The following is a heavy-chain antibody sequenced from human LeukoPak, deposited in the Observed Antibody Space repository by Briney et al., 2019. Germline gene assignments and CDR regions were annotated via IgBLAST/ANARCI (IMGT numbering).Heavy chain of an antibody. Sequence: PSETLSLTCTVSGGSLSSGPYYWGWLRQPPGRGLEWIGNIYYGENTYYNPSLKSRVTISIDTSNNQFYLKLSSLTAADTAVYYCARRDDSSGYHKIFDYWGPGTLVTVSS. CDR2: IYYGENT. J-gene: IGHJ4*02. CDR3: ARRDDSSGYHKIFDY. D-gene: IGHD3-22*01. CDR1: GGSLSSGPYY. V-gene: IGHV4-39*01.